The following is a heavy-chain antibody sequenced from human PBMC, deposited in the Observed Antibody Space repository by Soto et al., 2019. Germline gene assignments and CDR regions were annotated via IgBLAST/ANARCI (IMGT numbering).Heavy chain of an antibody. Sequence: QVQLVQSGGEVKKPGASVKVSCKPSDNHLDSDGITWVRQAPGHGLEWMGWINRYNGKTDYAQKFQDRATMTIDTSTRPACIDLRTLRADVTAVHYFANRGTPLMVVWGQGTTVIVSS. CDR2: INRYNGKT. J-gene: IGHJ6*02. CDR1: DNHLDSDG. V-gene: IGHV1-18*01. D-gene: IGHD1-1*01. CDR3: ANRGTPLMVV.